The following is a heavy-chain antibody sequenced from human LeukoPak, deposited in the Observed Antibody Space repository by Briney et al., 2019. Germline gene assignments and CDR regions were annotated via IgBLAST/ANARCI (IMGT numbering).Heavy chain of an antibody. CDR2: IYYSGST. V-gene: IGHV4-39*07. CDR1: GGSISSSSYY. D-gene: IGHD4-17*01. Sequence: SETLSLTCIVSGGSISSSSYYWGWIRQPPGKGLEWIGSIYYSGSTYYNPSLKSRVTISVDRSKNQFSLKLTSVTAADTAVYYCARFSGDYHPYYYYYYMDVWGKGTTVTISS. J-gene: IGHJ6*03. CDR3: ARFSGDYHPYYYYYYMDV.